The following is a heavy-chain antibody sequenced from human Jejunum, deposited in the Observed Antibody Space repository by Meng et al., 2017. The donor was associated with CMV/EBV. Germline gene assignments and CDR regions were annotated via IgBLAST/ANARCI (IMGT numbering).Heavy chain of an antibody. CDR2: IYGGGGST. D-gene: IGHD6-6*01. CDR1: GFTVSSYA. J-gene: IGHJ4*02. Sequence: SGFTVSSYAMSWVRQAPGKGLEWVSGIYGGGGSTHYADSVRGRFVISRDNSKSTLYLQVNSLRADDTAVYYCAKSHSSSSGSFNYWGQGILVTVSA. CDR3: AKSHSSSSGSFNY. V-gene: IGHV3-23*03.